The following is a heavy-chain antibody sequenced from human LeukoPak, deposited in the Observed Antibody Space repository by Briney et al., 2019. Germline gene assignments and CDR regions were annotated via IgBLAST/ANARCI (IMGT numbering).Heavy chain of an antibody. D-gene: IGHD6-13*01. Sequence: GGSLILSCAASGFTFSSCGMHWVRQAPGKGLEWVAVISYDGSNKYYADSVKGRFTISRDNSKNTLYLQMNSLRAEDTAVYYCGRASSSWSNYFDYWGQGTLVTVSS. CDR2: ISYDGSNK. V-gene: IGHV3-30*03. J-gene: IGHJ4*02. CDR3: GRASSSWSNYFDY. CDR1: GFTFSSCG.